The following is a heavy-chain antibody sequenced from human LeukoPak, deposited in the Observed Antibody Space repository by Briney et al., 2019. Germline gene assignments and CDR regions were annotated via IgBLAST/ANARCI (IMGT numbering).Heavy chain of an antibody. D-gene: IGHD2-15*01. V-gene: IGHV1-18*01. CDR1: GYTFTSYG. Sequence: ASVKVSCKASGYTFTSYGISWVRQAPGQGLEWMGWISAYNGNTNYAQKLQGRVTMTTDTSTSTAYMELRSLRSDDTAVYYCARDRYCSGGSCYSGYFHYWGQGTLVTVSS. J-gene: IGHJ4*02. CDR3: ARDRYCSGGSCYSGYFHY. CDR2: ISAYNGNT.